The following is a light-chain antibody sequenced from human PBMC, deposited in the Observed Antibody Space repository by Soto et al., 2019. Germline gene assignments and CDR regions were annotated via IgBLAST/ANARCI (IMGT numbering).Light chain of an antibody. V-gene: IGKV1-39*01. Sequence: DTQMSQSPSSLSASVGDKITITCRASQNINNFLNWYHQKPGRTPKLLVFAASTLQSGVPSRFSGSGSGTDFTLTISSLQPEDFATYYWQDSYSRTFGPGTRVDLK. J-gene: IGKJ3*01. CDR3: QDSYSRT. CDR2: AAS. CDR1: QNINNF.